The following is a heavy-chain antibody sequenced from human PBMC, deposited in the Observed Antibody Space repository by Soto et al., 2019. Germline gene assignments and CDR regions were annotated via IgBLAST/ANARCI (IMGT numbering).Heavy chain of an antibody. CDR2: IWYDGSNK. Sequence: GGSLRLSCAASGFTFSSYGMHWVRQAPGKGLEWVAVIWYDGSNKYYADSVKGRFTISRDNSKNTLYLQMNSLRAEDTAVYYCARERCTNGVCYPGEYFQHWGQGTLVTVSS. V-gene: IGHV3-33*01. D-gene: IGHD2-8*01. J-gene: IGHJ1*01. CDR1: GFTFSSYG. CDR3: ARERCTNGVCYPGEYFQH.